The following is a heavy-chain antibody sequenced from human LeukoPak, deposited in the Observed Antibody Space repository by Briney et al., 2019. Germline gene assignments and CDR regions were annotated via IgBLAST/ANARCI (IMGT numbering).Heavy chain of an antibody. V-gene: IGHV3-23*01. Sequence: GGSLRLSCSASGFTFSSYDMCWVRQAPGKGLEWVSILGIDGHTTYYADSVKGRFTISRDNSKNTLYLQMNSLRDEDTAVYYCAKKGTTAAGNTWFDPWGQGTLVAASS. CDR1: GFTFSSYD. J-gene: IGHJ5*02. CDR2: LGIDGHTT. D-gene: IGHD6-25*01. CDR3: AKKGTTAAGNTWFDP.